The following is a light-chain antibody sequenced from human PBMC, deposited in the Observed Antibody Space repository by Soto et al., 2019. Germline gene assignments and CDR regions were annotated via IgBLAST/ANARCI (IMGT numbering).Light chain of an antibody. V-gene: IGLV2-14*03. J-gene: IGLJ1*01. Sequence: QSVLTQPASVSGSPGQSITISCTGTSSDIGDSNYVSWYQQHPGKAPKLVIYDVSNRPSGVSNRSSGSKSANTASLTISGLQAEDEADYYCSSFRSSSTSYVFGTATKVTVL. CDR3: SSFRSSSTSYV. CDR2: DVS. CDR1: SSDIGDSNY.